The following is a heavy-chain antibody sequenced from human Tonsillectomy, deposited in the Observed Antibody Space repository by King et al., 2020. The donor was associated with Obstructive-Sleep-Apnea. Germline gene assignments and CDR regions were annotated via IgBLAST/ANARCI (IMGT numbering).Heavy chain of an antibody. Sequence: PLQESGPGLVKPSETLSLTCSVSGGSITGYYWSWIRQPPGKGLEWIGYIYYSGSTNYNPSLKSRVTISVDTSTKQFSLRLSSVTAADTAVYYCARQPDYGDYGIDYWGQGTPVTVSS. CDR1: GGSITGYY. J-gene: IGHJ4*02. CDR3: ARQPDYGDYGIDY. V-gene: IGHV4-59*01. CDR2: IYYSGST. D-gene: IGHD4-17*01.